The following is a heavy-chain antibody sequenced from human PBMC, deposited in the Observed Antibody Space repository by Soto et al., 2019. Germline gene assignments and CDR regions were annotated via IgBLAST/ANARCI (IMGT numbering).Heavy chain of an antibody. V-gene: IGHV1-69*12. CDR3: ARDEGGSGGLSWFDP. CDR1: GGTFSSYA. D-gene: IGHD1-26*01. CDR2: IIPIFGTA. J-gene: IGHJ5*02. Sequence: QVQLVQSGAEVKKPGSSVKVSCKASGGTFSSYAISWVRQAPGQGLEWMGGIIPIFGTANYAQKFQGRVTLTADECTGTAYRELSRLSSEDTAVYYCARDEGGSGGLSWFDPWGQGTLVTVSS.